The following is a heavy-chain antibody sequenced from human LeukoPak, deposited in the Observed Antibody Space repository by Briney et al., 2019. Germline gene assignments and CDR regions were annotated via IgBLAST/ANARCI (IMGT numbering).Heavy chain of an antibody. CDR1: GFTFSSYA. CDR2: ISYDGSNK. CDR3: ARDLSVVAANFDY. V-gene: IGHV3-30*04. D-gene: IGHD2-15*01. Sequence: GGSLRLSCAASGFTFSSYAMYWVRQAPGKGLEWVAVISYDGSNKYYADSVKGRFTISRDNSKNTLYLQMNSLRAEDTAVYYCARDLSVVAANFDYWGQGTLVTVSS. J-gene: IGHJ4*02.